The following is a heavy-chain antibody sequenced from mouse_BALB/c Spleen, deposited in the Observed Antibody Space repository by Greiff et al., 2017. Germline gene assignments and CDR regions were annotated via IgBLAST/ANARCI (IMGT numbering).Heavy chain of an antibody. D-gene: IGHD2-1*01. CDR1: GYNFTSYW. CDR2: IYPGSGST. J-gene: IGHJ2*01. Sequence: QVRLQQPGAELVKPGTSVKLSCKASGYNFTSYWINWVKLRPGQGLEWIGDIYPGSGSTNYNEKFKSKATLTVDTSSSTAYMQLSSLASEDSALYYCARSGGNYGVFDYWGQGTTLTVSS. V-gene: IGHV1-55*01. CDR3: ARSGGNYGVFDY.